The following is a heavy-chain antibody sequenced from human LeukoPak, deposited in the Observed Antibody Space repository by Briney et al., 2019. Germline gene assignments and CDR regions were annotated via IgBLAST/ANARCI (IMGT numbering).Heavy chain of an antibody. Sequence: PSETLSLTCTVSGGSISSYYWNWIRQPAGKGLEWIGRIHTSGSTNYNPSLKSRVTVSVDTSKNKFSLKLSSATAADTAVYYCARGKVVAGTPGQNSWDHWGQGTLDTVSS. CDR3: ARGKVVAGTPGQNSWDH. J-gene: IGHJ4*02. D-gene: IGHD6-19*01. V-gene: IGHV4-4*07. CDR2: IHTSGST. CDR1: GGSISSYY.